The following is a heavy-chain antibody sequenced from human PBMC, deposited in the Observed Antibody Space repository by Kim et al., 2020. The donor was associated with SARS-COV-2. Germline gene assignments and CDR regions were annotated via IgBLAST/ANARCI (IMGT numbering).Heavy chain of an antibody. Sequence: GGSLRLSCAASGFTFSSYAMHWVRQAPGKGLEWVAVISYDGSNKYYADSVKGRFTISRDNSKNTLYLQMNSLRAEDTAVYYCARAQWGYSSSHIDYWGQGTLVTVSS. J-gene: IGHJ4*02. CDR2: ISYDGSNK. CDR1: GFTFSSYA. CDR3: ARAQWGYSSSHIDY. D-gene: IGHD6-13*01. V-gene: IGHV3-30*04.